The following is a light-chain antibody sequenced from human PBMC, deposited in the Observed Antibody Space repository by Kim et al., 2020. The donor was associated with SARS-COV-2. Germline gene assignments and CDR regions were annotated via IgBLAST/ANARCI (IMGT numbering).Light chain of an antibody. CDR1: QSISSW. Sequence: DIQMTQSPSTLSASVGDRVTITCRASQSISSWLAWYQQKPGKAPKLLIYKASSLESGVPSRFSGSGSGTEFTLTISSLQPDDFATYYCQQYNSYSSGPPFGQGTKVDIK. CDR3: QQYNSYSSGPP. J-gene: IGKJ1*01. V-gene: IGKV1-5*03. CDR2: KAS.